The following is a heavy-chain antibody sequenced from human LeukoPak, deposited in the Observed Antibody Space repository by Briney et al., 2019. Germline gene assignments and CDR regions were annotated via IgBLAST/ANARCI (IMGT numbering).Heavy chain of an antibody. CDR2: ISSSSSYI. Sequence: GGSLRLSCAASGFTFSSYNMNWVRQAPGKGLEWVSSISSSSSYIYYADSVKGRFTISRDNAKNSLYLQMNSLRAEDTAVYYCARGVSSGSFNPFDYWGQGTLVTVSS. CDR3: ARGVSSGSFNPFDY. D-gene: IGHD1-26*01. V-gene: IGHV3-21*01. CDR1: GFTFSSYN. J-gene: IGHJ4*02.